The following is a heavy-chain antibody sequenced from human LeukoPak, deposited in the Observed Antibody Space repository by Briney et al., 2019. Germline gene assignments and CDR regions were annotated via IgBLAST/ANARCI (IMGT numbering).Heavy chain of an antibody. V-gene: IGHV1-8*01. D-gene: IGHD3-9*01. CDR3: ARIKFDYDTVTGYYSNWYFDL. J-gene: IGHJ2*01. CDR1: GYTFTSSN. CDR2: MHPNSGDS. Sequence: ASVKVSCKASGYTFTSSNINWVRQATGQGLEWMGWMHPNSGDSGFAVKFQGRVTMTRNTSISTAYMELSSLTSEGTAVYYCARIKFDYDTVTGYYSNWYFDLWGRGTLVTVSA.